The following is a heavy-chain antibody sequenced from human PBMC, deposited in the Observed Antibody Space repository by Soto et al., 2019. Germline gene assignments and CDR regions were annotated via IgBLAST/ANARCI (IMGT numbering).Heavy chain of an antibody. Sequence: GGSLRLSCAASGCNFDDYAMHWVRQIPGKGLEWVSGISWESGSIGYADSVKGRFSISRDNAKNSLYLQMNSLRAEDTPVYYCASGNYDISPGSVWFDP. V-gene: IGHV3-9*01. CDR2: ISWESGSI. CDR1: GCNFDDYA. J-gene: IGHJ5*02. CDR3: ASGNYDISPGSVWFDP. D-gene: IGHD3-9*01.